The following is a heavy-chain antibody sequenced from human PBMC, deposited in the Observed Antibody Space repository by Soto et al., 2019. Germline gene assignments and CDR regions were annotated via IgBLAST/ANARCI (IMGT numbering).Heavy chain of an antibody. V-gene: IGHV4-59*01. D-gene: IGHD4-17*01. CDR1: FGSISSYY. CDR3: ARVSDGDYAFFDY. J-gene: IGHJ4*02. CDR2: IYYSGST. Sequence: SETLSLTCPFSFGSISSYYWSFICQPPGKGLEWIGYIYYSGSTNYNPSLKSRVTISVDTSKNQFSLKLSSVTAADTAVYYCARVSDGDYAFFDYWGQGTLVTVSS.